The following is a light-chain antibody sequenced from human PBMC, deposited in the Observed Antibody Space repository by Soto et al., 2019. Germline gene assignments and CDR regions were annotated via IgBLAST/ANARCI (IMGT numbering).Light chain of an antibody. CDR3: QQYADLPYT. V-gene: IGKV3-20*01. CDR2: AAS. CDR1: QTLTTRF. Sequence: EIVFTQSPGTLSLSPGERATLSCMASQTLTTRFLAWYQQKPGQAPRLLIYAASSRATGIPDRFSGSGSGTEYTLTISRLEPEDFAVYSCQQYADLPYTFGQGTTLEIK. J-gene: IGKJ2*01.